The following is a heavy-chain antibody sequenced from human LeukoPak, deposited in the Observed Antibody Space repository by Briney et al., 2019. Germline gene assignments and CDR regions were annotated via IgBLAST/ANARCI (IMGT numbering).Heavy chain of an antibody. CDR2: IYRNADGGTT. CDR1: GFTFSNAW. D-gene: IGHD2-2*01. J-gene: IGHJ6*02. Sequence: PGGSLRLSCAASGFTFSNAWMTWVRQAPGKGLEWVGRIYRNADGGTTDYAAPVKGRLTISRDDSKNTLYLQMNSLKTEDTAVYYCTTDSYCSTTTCYASSNYYYGLDAWGQGTSVTVSS. V-gene: IGHV3-15*05. CDR3: TTDSYCSTTTCYASSNYYYGLDA.